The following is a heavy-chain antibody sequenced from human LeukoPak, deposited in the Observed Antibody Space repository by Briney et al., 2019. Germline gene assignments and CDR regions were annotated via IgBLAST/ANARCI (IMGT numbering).Heavy chain of an antibody. D-gene: IGHD3-3*01. V-gene: IGHV3-21*01. J-gene: IGHJ4*02. Sequence: GGSLRLSCAASGFTLSSYSMNWVRQAPGKGLEWVSSISSSSSYIYYADSVKGRFTISRDNAKNSLYLQMNSLRAEDTAVYYCARSQRYDFWSGYYLNFDYWGQGTLVTVSS. CDR1: GFTLSSYS. CDR2: ISSSSSYI. CDR3: ARSQRYDFWSGYYLNFDY.